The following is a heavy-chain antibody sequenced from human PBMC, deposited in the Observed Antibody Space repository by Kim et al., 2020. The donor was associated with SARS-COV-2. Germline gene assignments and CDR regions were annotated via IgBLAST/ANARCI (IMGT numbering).Heavy chain of an antibody. CDR2: IYYSGST. CDR1: GGSIISGGYY. Sequence: SETLSLTCTVSGGSIISGGYYWSWIRQHPGKGLEWIGYIYYSGSTYYNPSLKSRVTISVDTSKNQFSLKLSSVTAADTAVYYCAREMEGALGDCSSTSCYTGGWFDPWGQGTLVTVSS. CDR3: AREMEGALGDCSSTSCYTGGWFDP. J-gene: IGHJ5*02. V-gene: IGHV4-31*03. D-gene: IGHD2-2*02.